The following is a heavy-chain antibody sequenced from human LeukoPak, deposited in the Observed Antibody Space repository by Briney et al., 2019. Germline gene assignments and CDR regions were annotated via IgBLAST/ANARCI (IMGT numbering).Heavy chain of an antibody. CDR1: GFTVSSNY. J-gene: IGHJ4*02. CDR2: IYSGGST. CDR3: ARPSSSWSTDY. V-gene: IGHV3-66*04. Sequence: PGGSLRLSCAASGFTVSSNYMSWVRQAPGKGLEWVSVIYSGGSTYYADPVKGRFTISRDNSKNTLYLQMNSLRAEDTAVYYCARPSSSWSTDYWGQGTLVTVSS. D-gene: IGHD6-13*01.